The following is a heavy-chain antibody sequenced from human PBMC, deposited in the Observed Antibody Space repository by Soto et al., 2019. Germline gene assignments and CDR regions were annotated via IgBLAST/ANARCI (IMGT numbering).Heavy chain of an antibody. D-gene: IGHD3-9*01. V-gene: IGHV4-59*08. J-gene: IGHJ6*03. CDR2: VYYTGST. Sequence: PSETLSLTCTVSGGSISNFYWGWILQPPWKGLEWIGYVYYTGSTSYNPSLKRRVTFSADSSRGQFSLRLNSVTAADTAVYYCARTVLGPDLLADSFVDYYYYMDVWGQWTTVTVSS. CDR1: GGSISNFY. CDR3: ARTVLGPDLLADSFVDYYYYMDV.